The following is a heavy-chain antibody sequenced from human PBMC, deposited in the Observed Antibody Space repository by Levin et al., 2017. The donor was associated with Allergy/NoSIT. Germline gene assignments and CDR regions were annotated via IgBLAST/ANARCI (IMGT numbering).Heavy chain of an antibody. CDR3: ARALRGYWYFDL. Sequence: ASETLSLTCAASGFTVSSNYMSWVRQAPGKGLEWVSVIYSGGSTYYADSVKGRFTISRDNSKNTLYLQMNSLRAEDTAVYYCARALRGYWYFDLWGRGTLVTVSS. CDR1: GFTVSSNY. CDR2: IYSGGST. V-gene: IGHV3-66*01. J-gene: IGHJ2*01.